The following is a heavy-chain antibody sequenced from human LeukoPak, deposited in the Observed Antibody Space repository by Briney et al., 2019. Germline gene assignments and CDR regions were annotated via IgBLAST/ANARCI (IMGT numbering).Heavy chain of an antibody. CDR1: GLTFSTNP. V-gene: IGHV3-30*04. J-gene: IGHJ4*02. Sequence: PGRSLRLSCAASGLTFSTNPMHWVRQPPGKGLEWVAVISYDGNAKYYADSVKGRFTISRDNPKNTLYLQMNSLRPEDTAVYYCARSPLDGYNYLDYWGQGTLVTVS. CDR3: ARSPLDGYNYLDY. D-gene: IGHD5-24*01. CDR2: ISYDGNAK.